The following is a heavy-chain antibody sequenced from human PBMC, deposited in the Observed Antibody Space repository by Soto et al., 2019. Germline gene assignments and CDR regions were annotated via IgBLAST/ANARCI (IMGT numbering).Heavy chain of an antibody. Sequence: ASVKVSCKASGYTFTSCGIIWVRQAPGQGLEWMGWISAYNGNTNYAQKLQGRVTMTTDTSTSTAYMELRSLRSDDTAVYYCARDRVCSGGSCYAFDPWGQGTLVTVSS. CDR2: ISAYNGNT. J-gene: IGHJ5*02. CDR3: ARDRVCSGGSCYAFDP. V-gene: IGHV1-18*01. CDR1: GYTFTSCG. D-gene: IGHD2-15*01.